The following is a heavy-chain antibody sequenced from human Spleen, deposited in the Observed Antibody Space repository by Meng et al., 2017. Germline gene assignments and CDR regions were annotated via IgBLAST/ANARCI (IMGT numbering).Heavy chain of an antibody. Sequence: ASVKVSCKASGYTFTGYYMHWVRQAPGQGLEWMGRINPNSGGTNYAQKFQGRVTISVDTSKNQFSLKLSSVTAADTAVYYCASYDYWGQGTLVTVSS. CDR3: ASYDY. J-gene: IGHJ4*02. V-gene: IGHV1-2*06. CDR1: GYTFTGYY. CDR2: INPNSGGT.